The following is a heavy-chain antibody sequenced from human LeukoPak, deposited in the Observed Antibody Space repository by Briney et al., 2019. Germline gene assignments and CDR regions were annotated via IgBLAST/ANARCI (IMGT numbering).Heavy chain of an antibody. J-gene: IGHJ4*02. CDR2: INPNSGGT. V-gene: IGHV1-2*02. D-gene: IGHD3-22*01. Sequence: GASVKVSCKASGYTFTGYYVHWVRQAPGQGLEWMGWINPNSGGTNYAQKFQGRVTMTRDTSISTAYMELSRLTSDDTAVYCCARAYYYDSSGYTLGDFWGQGTLVTVSS. CDR3: ARAYYYDSSGYTLGDF. CDR1: GYTFTGYY.